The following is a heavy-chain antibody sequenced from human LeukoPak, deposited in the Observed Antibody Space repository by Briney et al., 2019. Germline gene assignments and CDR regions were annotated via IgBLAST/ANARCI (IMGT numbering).Heavy chain of an antibody. J-gene: IGHJ3*02. CDR3: ARGVRGEPKIPKPDAFDI. D-gene: IGHD3-10*01. V-gene: IGHV1-69*13. CDR1: GYTFTSYG. Sequence: GASVKVSCKASGYTFTSYGISWVRQAPGQGLEWMGGIIPIFGTANYAQKFQGRVTITADESTSTAYMELSSLRSEDTAVYYCARGVRGEPKIPKPDAFDIWGQGTMVTVSS. CDR2: IIPIFGTA.